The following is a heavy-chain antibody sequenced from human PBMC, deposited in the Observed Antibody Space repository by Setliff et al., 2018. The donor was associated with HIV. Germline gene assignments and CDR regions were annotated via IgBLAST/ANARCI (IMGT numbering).Heavy chain of an antibody. CDR1: GGSFGVYR. J-gene: IGHJ5*02. Sequence: SETLSLTCTISGGSFGVYRWSWIRQSAGRGLEWIGRIDSSGTTDYKPFLKGRVAISVDTSRNQFSLRVTSVTAADTAVYFCARDRHSSGLGSYGPWGPGILVTVSS. CDR3: ARDRHSSGLGSYGP. V-gene: IGHV4-4*07. CDR2: IDSSGTT. D-gene: IGHD3-10*01.